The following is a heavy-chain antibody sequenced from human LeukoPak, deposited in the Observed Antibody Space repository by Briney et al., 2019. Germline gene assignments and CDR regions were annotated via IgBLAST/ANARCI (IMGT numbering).Heavy chain of an antibody. V-gene: IGHV3-21*01. CDR3: TSRYCTSTNCYSFGI. D-gene: IGHD2-2*01. CDR1: GFSFSTYS. J-gene: IGHJ3*02. Sequence: GGSLRLSCAASGFSFSTYSMNWVRQAPGKGLEWVSSISSSSAHIFSADSVKGRFSISRDNAKNSLYLQMNSLRVEDTAVYYCTSRYCTSTNCYSFGIWGQGTMVTVSS. CDR2: ISSSSAHI.